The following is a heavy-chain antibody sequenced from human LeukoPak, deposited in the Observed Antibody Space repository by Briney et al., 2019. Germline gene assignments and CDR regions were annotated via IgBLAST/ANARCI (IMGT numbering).Heavy chain of an antibody. V-gene: IGHV1-69*13. D-gene: IGHD6-13*01. J-gene: IGHJ4*02. CDR3: ARDRIAAAVLDY. CDR1: GGTFSSYA. Sequence: ASVKVSCKASGGTFSSYAISWVRQAPGQGLEWMGGIIPIFGTANYAQNFLGRVTITADESTSTAYMELSSLRSDDTAVYFCARDRIAAAVLDYWGQGTLVTVSS. CDR2: IIPIFGTA.